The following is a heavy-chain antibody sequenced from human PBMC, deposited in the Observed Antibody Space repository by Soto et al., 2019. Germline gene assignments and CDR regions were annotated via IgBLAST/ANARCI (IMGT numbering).Heavy chain of an antibody. CDR3: AREARRSSPKYYYYMDV. Sequence: QVQLQESGPGLVKPSQTLSLTCTVSGGSISSGGYYWSWIRQHPGKGLEWIGYIYYSGSTYYNPSLKSRVTISVDTSKNQFSLKLSSVTAADTAVYYCAREARRSSPKYYYYMDVWGKGTTVTVSS. CDR1: GGSISSGGYY. D-gene: IGHD6-6*01. J-gene: IGHJ6*03. V-gene: IGHV4-31*03. CDR2: IYYSGST.